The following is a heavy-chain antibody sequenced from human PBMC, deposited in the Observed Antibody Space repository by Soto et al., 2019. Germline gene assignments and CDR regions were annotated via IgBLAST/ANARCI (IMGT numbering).Heavy chain of an antibody. D-gene: IGHD3-10*01. CDR3: ARDLETRKGGGSGSYYKNRKDYYYYYMDV. CDR1: GYTFTSYD. J-gene: IGHJ6*03. CDR2: MNPNRGNT. Sequence: GASVKVSCKASGYTFTSYDINWVRQATGQGLEWMGWMNPNRGNTGYAQKFQGRVTMTRNTSISTAYMELSSLRSEDTAVYYCARDLETRKGGGSGSYYKNRKDYYYYYMDVWGKGTTVTVSS. V-gene: IGHV1-8*01.